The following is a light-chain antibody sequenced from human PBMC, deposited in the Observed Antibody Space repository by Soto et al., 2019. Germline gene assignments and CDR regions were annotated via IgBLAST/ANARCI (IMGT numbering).Light chain of an antibody. CDR2: DVS. J-gene: IGLJ2*01. Sequence: QSALTQPASVSGSPGQSITISCTGTSSDVGGYNSVSWYQRHPGKAPKLMIYDVSNRPSGVSNRFSGSKSGNTASLTISGLQVEDEADYYCSSYTSSSTYVVFGGGTKLTVL. CDR3: SSYTSSSTYVV. CDR1: SSDVGGYNS. V-gene: IGLV2-14*03.